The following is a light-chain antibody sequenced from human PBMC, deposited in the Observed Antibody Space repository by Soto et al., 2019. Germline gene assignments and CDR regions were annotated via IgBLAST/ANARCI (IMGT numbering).Light chain of an antibody. J-gene: IGKJ4*01. V-gene: IGKV1-33*01. CDR3: QQYDNLPPLT. CDR1: QDISNY. CDR2: DAS. Sequence: DLQMTQSPSSLSASVGDRVTITCQASQDISNYLNWYQQKPGKAPKLLIYDASNLETGVPSRFSGSGSRTDFAFTISSPQPEDIATYYCQQYDNLPPLTFGGGTKVEIK.